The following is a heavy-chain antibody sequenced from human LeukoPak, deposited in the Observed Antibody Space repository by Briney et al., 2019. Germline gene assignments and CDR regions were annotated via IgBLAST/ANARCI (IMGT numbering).Heavy chain of an antibody. CDR3: AGNSFGN. CDR1: GFTFSSSW. Sequence: GRSLRLSCAASGFTFSSSWMHWVRQAPGKGLEWVANIKEDGSEKYYAGSVKGRYTISRDNGKNSLYLQMNSLRVEDTAIYYCAGNSFGNWGQGTMVTVSS. J-gene: IGHJ3*02. CDR2: IKEDGSEK. V-gene: IGHV3-7*03.